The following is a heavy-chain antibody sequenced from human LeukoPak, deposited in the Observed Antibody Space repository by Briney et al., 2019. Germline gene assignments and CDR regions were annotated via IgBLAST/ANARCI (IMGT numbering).Heavy chain of an antibody. Sequence: GGSLRLSCAASGXTVRSNYMTWVRQAPGKRPEWVSLISASGSPTYYADSVKGRFTISRDNSKNTLYPQMNSVRADDTAVYYCAKGRGSWPCYFDYWGQGTLVTVSS. J-gene: IGHJ4*02. CDR2: ISASGSPT. V-gene: IGHV3-23*01. CDR1: GXTVRSNY. CDR3: AKGRGSWPCYFDY. D-gene: IGHD6-13*01.